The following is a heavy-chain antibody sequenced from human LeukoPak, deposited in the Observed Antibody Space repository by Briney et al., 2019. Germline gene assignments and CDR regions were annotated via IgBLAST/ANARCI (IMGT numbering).Heavy chain of an antibody. CDR2: INPNSDGT. V-gene: IGHV1-2*06. Sequence: ASVKVSCKASGYTFTGYYMHWVRQAPGQGLEWMGRINPNSDGTNYAQKFQGRVTMTRDTSISTAYMELSRLRSDDTAVDYCAREAIAVAGSTEFDYWGQGTLVTVSS. D-gene: IGHD6-19*01. CDR1: GYTFTGYY. J-gene: IGHJ4*02. CDR3: AREAIAVAGSTEFDY.